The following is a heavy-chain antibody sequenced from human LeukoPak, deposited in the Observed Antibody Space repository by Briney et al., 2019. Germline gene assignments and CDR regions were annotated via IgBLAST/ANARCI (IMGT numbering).Heavy chain of an antibody. CDR3: ARPGAARRDGGFDY. D-gene: IGHD6-6*01. J-gene: IGHJ4*02. CDR1: GGSSSGYY. V-gene: IGHV4-34*01. CDR2: INHSGST. Sequence: SETLSLTCAVYGGSSSGYYWSWIRQPPGKGLEWIGEINHSGSTNYNPSLKSRVTISVDTSKNQFSLKLSSVTAAATAVYYCARPGAARRDGGFDYWGQGTLVTVSS.